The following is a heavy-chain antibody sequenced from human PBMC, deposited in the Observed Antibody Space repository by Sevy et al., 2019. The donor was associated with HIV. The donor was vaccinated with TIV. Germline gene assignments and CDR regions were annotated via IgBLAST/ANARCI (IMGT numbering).Heavy chain of an antibody. D-gene: IGHD2-2*01. Sequence: SETLSLTCTVSGGSISSYYWSWIRQPPGKGLEWIGYIYYSGSTNYNPSLKSRVTISVDTSKNQFSLKLSSVTAADTAVYYCARGDKRIGYCSSTSCSGVGYYYYGMDVWGQGTTVTVSS. CDR1: GGSISSYY. CDR2: IYYSGST. J-gene: IGHJ6*02. CDR3: ARGDKRIGYCSSTSCSGVGYYYYGMDV. V-gene: IGHV4-59*01.